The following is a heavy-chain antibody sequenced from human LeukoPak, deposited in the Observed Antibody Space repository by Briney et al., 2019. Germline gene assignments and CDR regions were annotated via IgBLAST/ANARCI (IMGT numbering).Heavy chain of an antibody. CDR3: VRDPQINWNRPSPLS. J-gene: IGHJ5*02. Sequence: PGGSLRLSCAASGFAFGSYGMHWVRQAPGKGLEWVSVIWFDGSTQYYTDSVKGRFTISRDNSKNTLFLQMNSLRAEDTAIYYCVRDPQINWNRPSPLSWGQGTLVTVSS. D-gene: IGHD1-20*01. CDR1: GFAFGSYG. V-gene: IGHV3-33*01. CDR2: IWFDGSTQ.